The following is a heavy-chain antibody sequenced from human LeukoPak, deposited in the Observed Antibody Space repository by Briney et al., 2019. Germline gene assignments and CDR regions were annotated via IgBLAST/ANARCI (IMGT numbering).Heavy chain of an antibody. V-gene: IGHV4-34*01. J-gene: IGHJ4*02. CDR2: INHSGST. Sequence: PSETLSLTCAVYGGSFSGYYWSWIRQPPGKGLEWIGEINHSGSTNYNPSLKSRVTISVDTSKNQFSLKLSSVTAADTAVYYCARVGEQWLPRGYFDYWGQGTLVTVSS. CDR1: GGSFSGYY. CDR3: ARVGEQWLPRGYFDY. D-gene: IGHD6-19*01.